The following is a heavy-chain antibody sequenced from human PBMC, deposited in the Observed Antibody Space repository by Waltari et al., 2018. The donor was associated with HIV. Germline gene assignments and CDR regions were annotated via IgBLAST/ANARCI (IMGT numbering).Heavy chain of an antibody. CDR3: ARSTTGGYASGLTY. J-gene: IGHJ4*02. CDR1: GGSISSYY. D-gene: IGHD3-16*01. CDR2: IYYSGST. Sequence: QVQLQESGPGLVKPSETLSLTCTVSGGSISSYYGSWIRQPPGKGLDWIGYIYYSGSTNYNPSLKSRVTISLDTSKSQFSLDLNSVTAADTAVYCCARSTTGGYASGLTYWGQGTLVTVSS. V-gene: IGHV4-59*01.